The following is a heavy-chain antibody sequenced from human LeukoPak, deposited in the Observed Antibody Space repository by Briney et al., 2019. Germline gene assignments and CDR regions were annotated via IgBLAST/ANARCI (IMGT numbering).Heavy chain of an antibody. CDR3: ARDTPPDYVGNWFDP. D-gene: IGHD4-17*01. CDR1: GGSISSGSYY. J-gene: IGHJ5*02. Sequence: SETLSLTCTVPGGSISSGSYYWSWIRQPAGKGLEWIGRIYTSGSTNYNPSLKSRVTISVDTSKNQFSLKLSSVTAADTAVYYCARDTPPDYVGNWFDPWGQGTLVTVSS. CDR2: IYTSGST. V-gene: IGHV4-61*02.